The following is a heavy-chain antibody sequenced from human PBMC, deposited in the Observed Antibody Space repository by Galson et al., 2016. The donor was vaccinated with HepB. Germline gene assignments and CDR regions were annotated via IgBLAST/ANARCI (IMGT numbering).Heavy chain of an antibody. Sequence: SVKVSCKASGYTFINYGITWVRQAPGQGLEWMGWLSPYNSQTNPIERLQDRLTMTTDTSKSTAYMELESLKPDDTAVYFCARDVSVTGCVLDLFDFWGQGTLVTVSS. V-gene: IGHV1-18*01. CDR3: ARDVSVTGCVLDLFDF. CDR2: LSPYNSQT. D-gene: IGHD6-19*01. J-gene: IGHJ4*02. CDR1: GYTFINYG.